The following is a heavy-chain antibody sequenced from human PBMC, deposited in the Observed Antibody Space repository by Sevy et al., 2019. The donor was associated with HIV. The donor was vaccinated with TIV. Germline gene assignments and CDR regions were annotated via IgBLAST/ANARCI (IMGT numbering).Heavy chain of an antibody. V-gene: IGHV4-34*01. CDR3: ARKVLRFLDTENWFDP. CDR1: GGSFSGYY. J-gene: IGHJ5*02. CDR2: INHSGST. Sequence: SETLSLTYAVYGGSFSGYYWNWIRQPPGKGLEWIGEINHSGSTNYNPSLKSRVTISVDTSKNQFSLKLSSVTAADTAVYYCARKVLRFLDTENWFDPWGQGTLVTVSS. D-gene: IGHD3-3*01.